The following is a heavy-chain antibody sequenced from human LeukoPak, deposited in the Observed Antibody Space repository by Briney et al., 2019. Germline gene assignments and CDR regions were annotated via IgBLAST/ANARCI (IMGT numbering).Heavy chain of an antibody. CDR2: IYYTGSS. D-gene: IGHD1-14*01. J-gene: IGHJ6*02. CDR3: ARGRNLEYFYGMDV. V-gene: IGHV4-61*01. CDR1: GDSVRSDSHY. Sequence: SETLSLTCTVSGDSVRSDSHYWSWIRQPPGKGLEWVGDIYYTGSSNYNPALKSRVTMSVDTSKNQFSLRVTSVTAADTAVYYCARGRNLEYFYGMDVWGQGTTVVVSS.